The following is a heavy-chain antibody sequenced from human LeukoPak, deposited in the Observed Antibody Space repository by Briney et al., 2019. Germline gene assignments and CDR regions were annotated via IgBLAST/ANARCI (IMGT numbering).Heavy chain of an antibody. D-gene: IGHD2-2*01. J-gene: IGHJ4*02. CDR2: INPSGGST. V-gene: IGHV1-46*01. Sequence: ASVKVSSKASGYTFTSYYMHWVRQAPGQGLEWMGIINPSGGSTSYAQKFQGRVTMTRDTSTSTVYMELSSLRSEDTAVYYCATLVEALSFDYWGQGTLVTVSS. CDR3: ATLVEALSFDY. CDR1: GYTFTSYY.